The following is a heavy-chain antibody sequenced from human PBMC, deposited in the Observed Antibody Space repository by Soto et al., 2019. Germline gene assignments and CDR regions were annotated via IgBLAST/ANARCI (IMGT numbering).Heavy chain of an antibody. V-gene: IGHV4-34*01. CDR2: INHSGTT. D-gene: IGHD1-1*01. CDR1: GGSFTAYQ. J-gene: IGHJ5*02. Sequence: SGTLSLTCGVYGGSFTAYQWNWIRQSPGQGLEWIGEINHSGTTKYNPSLASRINLSVDTSKKQFSLKMFSVTAADTAIYYCARGWRFDPWGQGTQVTVSS. CDR3: ARGWRFDP.